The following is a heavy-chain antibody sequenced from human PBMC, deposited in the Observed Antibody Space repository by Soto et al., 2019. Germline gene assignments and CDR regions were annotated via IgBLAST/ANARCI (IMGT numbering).Heavy chain of an antibody. CDR2: INPNSGGT. D-gene: IGHD6-13*01. CDR3: ARHKDTSTWYLLPDY. J-gene: IGHJ4*02. V-gene: IGHV1-2*02. CDR1: GYTFTGYY. Sequence: ASVKVSCKASGYTFTGYYIHWVRQAPGQGLEWMGWINPNSGGTNYEQKFQGRVTMTRDTSRNQFSLKLSSVTAADTAVYYCARHKDTSTWYLLPDYWGQGTLVTVSS.